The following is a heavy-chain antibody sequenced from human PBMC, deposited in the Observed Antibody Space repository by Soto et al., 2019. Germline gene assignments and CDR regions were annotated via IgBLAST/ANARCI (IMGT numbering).Heavy chain of an antibody. Sequence: PSQTLSLTGAISGDSVSSNSAAWNWIRQSPSRGLEWLGRTYYRSKWYNDYAVSVKSRITINPDTSKNQFSLQLNSVTPEDTAVYYCARQNNYYDSSGPGCYFDYWGQGTLVTVPS. J-gene: IGHJ4*02. CDR1: GDSVSSNSAA. V-gene: IGHV6-1*01. D-gene: IGHD3-22*01. CDR2: TYYRSKWYN. CDR3: ARQNNYYDSSGPGCYFDY.